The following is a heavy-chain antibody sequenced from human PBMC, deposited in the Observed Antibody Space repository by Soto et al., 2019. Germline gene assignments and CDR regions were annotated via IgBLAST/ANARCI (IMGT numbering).Heavy chain of an antibody. V-gene: IGHV1-69*13. CDR3: ARDLMDIVVVPAARRAYYYYGMDV. D-gene: IGHD2-2*03. CDR2: IIPIFGTA. Sequence: SVKVSCKASGGTFSSYAISWVRQAPGQGLEWMGGIIPIFGTANYAQKFQGRVTITADESTSTAYMELSSLRSEDTAVYYCARDLMDIVVVPAARRAYYYYGMDVWGQGTTVTVSS. J-gene: IGHJ6*02. CDR1: GGTFSSYA.